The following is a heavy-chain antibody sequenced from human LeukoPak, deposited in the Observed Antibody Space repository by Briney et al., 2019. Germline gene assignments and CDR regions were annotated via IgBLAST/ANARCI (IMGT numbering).Heavy chain of an antibody. Sequence: GGSLRLSCAVSGFTFSDDYMSWIRQAPGKGLEWVSYISTSGSTMYYAGSVKGRFTISRDNAKNSLYLQMNSLRAEDTAVYYCARAVRVSAFDIWGQGTMVTVSS. CDR3: ARAVRVSAFDI. J-gene: IGHJ3*02. D-gene: IGHD4-23*01. V-gene: IGHV3-11*01. CDR1: GFTFSDDY. CDR2: ISTSGSTM.